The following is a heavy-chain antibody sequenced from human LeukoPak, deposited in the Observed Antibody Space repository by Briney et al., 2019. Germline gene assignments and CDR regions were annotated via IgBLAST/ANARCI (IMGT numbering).Heavy chain of an antibody. V-gene: IGHV3-48*03. D-gene: IGHD3-22*01. CDR2: ITSSGSTI. J-gene: IGHJ4*02. CDR1: GFTFRTYE. Sequence: PGGSLRLSCAASGFTFRTYEMNWVRQAPGKGLEWVSYITSSGSTIYYADSVKGRFTISRDNAKNSLYLQMNSLRAEDTAVYYCARANFDSRAYTYYFDCWGQGTLVTVSS. CDR3: ARANFDSRAYTYYFDC.